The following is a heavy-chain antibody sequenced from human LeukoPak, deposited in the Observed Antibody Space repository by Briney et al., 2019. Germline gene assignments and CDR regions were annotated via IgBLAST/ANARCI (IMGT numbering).Heavy chain of an antibody. V-gene: IGHV3-74*01. Sequence: GGSLRLSCAASGFTFSSYWMHWVRQAPGKGLVWVSRINSDGSSTSYADSVKARFTISRDNAKNTLYLQMNSLRAEDTAVYYCARDNYDYVWGSYRYYDYWGQGTLVTVSS. J-gene: IGHJ4*02. D-gene: IGHD3-16*02. CDR2: INSDGSST. CDR1: GFTFSSYW. CDR3: ARDNYDYVWGSYRYYDY.